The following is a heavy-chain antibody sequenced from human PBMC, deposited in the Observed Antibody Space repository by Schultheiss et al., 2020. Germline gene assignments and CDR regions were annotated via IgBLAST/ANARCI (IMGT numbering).Heavy chain of an antibody. V-gene: IGHV4-59*10. CDR2: IYTSGST. J-gene: IGHJ5*02. Sequence: SETLSLTCAVYGGSFSGYYWSWIRQPAGKGLEWIGRIYTSGSTNYNPSLKSRVTMSVDTSKNQFSLKLSSVTAADTAVYYCARGPQIAAPFDPWGQGTLVTGYS. D-gene: IGHD2-15*01. CDR1: GGSFSGYY. CDR3: ARGPQIAAPFDP.